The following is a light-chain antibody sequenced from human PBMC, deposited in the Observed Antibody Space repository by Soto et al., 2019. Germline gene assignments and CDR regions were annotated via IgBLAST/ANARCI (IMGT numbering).Light chain of an antibody. CDR2: DVS. CDR1: SSDVGGYNS. CDR3: SSYTSSSLLV. V-gene: IGLV2-14*01. Sequence: QSALTQPASVSGSPGQSITISCTGTSSDVGGYNSVSWYQQHPGKAPKLMIYDVSHRPSGVSDRFSGSKSGNTAALTISGLQAEDKAAYYCSSYTSSSLLVFGGGTKLAVL. J-gene: IGLJ2*01.